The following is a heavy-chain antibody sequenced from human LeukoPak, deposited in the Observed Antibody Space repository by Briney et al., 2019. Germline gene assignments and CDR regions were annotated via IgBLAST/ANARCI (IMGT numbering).Heavy chain of an antibody. CDR3: ATESARYYVNY. CDR1: GYTFTSYY. J-gene: IGHJ4*02. CDR2: INPSGDST. Sequence: ASVKVSCKASGYTFTSYYMHWVRQAPGQGLEWMGIINPSGDSTSYAQKFQGRVTMTEDTSTDTAYMELSSLRSEDTAVYYCATESARYYVNYWGQGTLVTVSS. V-gene: IGHV1-46*01. D-gene: IGHD2/OR15-2a*01.